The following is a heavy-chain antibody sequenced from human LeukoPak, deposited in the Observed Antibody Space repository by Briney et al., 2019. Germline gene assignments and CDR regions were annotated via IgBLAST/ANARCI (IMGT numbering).Heavy chain of an antibody. CDR1: GFTFSSYS. D-gene: IGHD5-12*01. CDR3: ARDAGYSGYDQKDNWFDP. CDR2: IRSSSNII. J-gene: IGHJ5*02. V-gene: IGHV3-48*01. Sequence: GGSLRLSCAASGFTFSSYSMNWVRQAPGKELEWVSYIRSSSNIIYYADSVKGRFTISRDNSKNTLYLQMNSLRAEDTAVYYCARDAGYSGYDQKDNWFDPWGQGTLVTVSS.